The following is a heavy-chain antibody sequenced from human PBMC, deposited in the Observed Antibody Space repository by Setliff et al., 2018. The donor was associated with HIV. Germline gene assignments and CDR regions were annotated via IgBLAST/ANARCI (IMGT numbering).Heavy chain of an antibody. CDR3: ARATSPRPMIRGGWFDP. J-gene: IGHJ5*02. V-gene: IGHV4-34*01. CDR1: GGSFSGSY. CDR2: VHLSGYT. D-gene: IGHD3-22*01. Sequence: SETLSLTCAVYGGSFSGSYWSWIRQSPEKGLEWIGEVHLSGYTNFNPSLKSRVTISVDTSKNQFSLKLRSVTVADTATYYCARATSPRPMIRGGWFDPWGQGILVTVSS.